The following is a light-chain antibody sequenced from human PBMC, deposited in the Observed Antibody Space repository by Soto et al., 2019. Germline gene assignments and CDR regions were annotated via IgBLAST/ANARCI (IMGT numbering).Light chain of an antibody. J-gene: IGLJ1*01. V-gene: IGLV3-25*02. CDR3: LSADSSRLYV. CDR1: ELPKEY. CDR2: KDT. Sequence: SYDLTRPPAVSVSPGQTARITCSGDELPKEYAYWYQQKPGQAPLLVIYKDTERPSGIPERFSASSSGTTVTLTISGVQAEDEGDYYCLSADSSRLYVFGTGTKVTVL.